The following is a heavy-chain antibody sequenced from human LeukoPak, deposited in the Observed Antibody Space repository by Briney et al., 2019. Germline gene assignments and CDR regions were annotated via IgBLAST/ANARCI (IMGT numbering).Heavy chain of an antibody. J-gene: IGHJ6*03. CDR2: ISGNGGST. CDR3: AKDLRVIVVTYYMDV. CDR1: GFTFNSYA. Sequence: GGSLTLSCAPSGFTFNSYAVTWVRQAPGKGLEWVSSISGNGGSTYYTDSVKGRFTISRDNSKNTLYLQMNSLRAEDTAAYYCAKDLRVIVVTYYMDVWDKGTTVTVSS. D-gene: IGHD2-2*01. V-gene: IGHV3-23*01.